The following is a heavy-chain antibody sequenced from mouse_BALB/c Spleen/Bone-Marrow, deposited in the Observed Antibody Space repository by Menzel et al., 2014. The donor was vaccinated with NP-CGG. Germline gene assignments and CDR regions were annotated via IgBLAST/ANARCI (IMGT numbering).Heavy chain of an antibody. V-gene: IGHV1S81*02. CDR2: INPSNGGT. Sequence: QVQLQQSGAELVKPGASVKLSCKASGYTFTSYYMYWVKQRPEQGLEWIGEINPSNGGTNFNEKFKSKATLTVDKSSNTAYVQLSSLTSEDSAVYHCTRSNYGYWFFDVWGAGTTVTVSS. D-gene: IGHD1-1*01. CDR1: GYTFTSYY. CDR3: TRSNYGYWFFDV. J-gene: IGHJ1*01.